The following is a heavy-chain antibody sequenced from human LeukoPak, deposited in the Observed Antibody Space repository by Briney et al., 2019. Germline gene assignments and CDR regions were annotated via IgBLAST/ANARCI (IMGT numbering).Heavy chain of an antibody. CDR1: GFTFSSYS. Sequence: GGSLRLSCAASGFTFSSYSMNWVRQAPGKGLEWVSSISSSSRYIYYADSVKGRFTISRDNAKNSLFLQMNSLRAEDTAIYYCARNRYYYDSSGYYPVDYWGQGTLVTVSS. V-gene: IGHV3-21*01. J-gene: IGHJ4*02. CDR3: ARNRYYYDSSGYYPVDY. D-gene: IGHD3-22*01. CDR2: ISSSSRYI.